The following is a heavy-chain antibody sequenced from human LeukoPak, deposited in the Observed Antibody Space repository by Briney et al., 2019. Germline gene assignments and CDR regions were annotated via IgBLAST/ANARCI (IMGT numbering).Heavy chain of an antibody. CDR3: ARDLFGDSGV. CDR1: GASISSYY. D-gene: IGHD2-21*01. Sequence: PSETLSLTCTVSGASISSYYWSWIRQPPGKGLEWIGYIYYSGSTNYNPSLKSRVTISVDTSKNQFSLKLSSVTAADTAVYYCARDLFGDSGVWGQGTLVTVSS. V-gene: IGHV4-59*01. CDR2: IYYSGST. J-gene: IGHJ4*02.